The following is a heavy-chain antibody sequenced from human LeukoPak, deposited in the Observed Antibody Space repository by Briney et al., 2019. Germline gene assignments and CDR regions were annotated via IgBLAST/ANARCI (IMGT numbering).Heavy chain of an antibody. CDR3: ARSWYSYGYVHDY. D-gene: IGHD5-18*01. J-gene: IGHJ4*02. V-gene: IGHV3-30*02. Sequence: GGSLRLSCAASGFTFSNYGMHWVRQAPGKGLEWVAFIQYDGSNKYYADSVKGRFTISRDNAKNTLYLQMNSLRAEDTAVYYCARSWYSYGYVHDYWGQGTLVTVSS. CDR2: IQYDGSNK. CDR1: GFTFSNYG.